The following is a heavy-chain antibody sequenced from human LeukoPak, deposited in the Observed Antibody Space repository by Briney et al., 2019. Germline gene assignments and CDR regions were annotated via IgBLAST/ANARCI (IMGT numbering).Heavy chain of an antibody. CDR2: IYENGGTT. CDR1: GFTFRSHA. Sequence: GGSLRLSCVGSGFTFRSHAMSWVRQAPEKGLESVSGIYENGGTTYYADSVKGRFSISRDNSKNTLYLQMDSLRGEDTAVYYCAKDFRIGYSAHFDYWGRGALVTVSS. V-gene: IGHV3-23*01. J-gene: IGHJ4*02. CDR3: AKDFRIGYSAHFDY. D-gene: IGHD2-21*01.